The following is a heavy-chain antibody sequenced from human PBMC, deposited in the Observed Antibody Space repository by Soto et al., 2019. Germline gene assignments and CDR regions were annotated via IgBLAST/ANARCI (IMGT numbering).Heavy chain of an antibody. Sequence: QVQLQQWGAGLLKPSETLSLTCAVYGGSFSGYYWSWIRQPPGKGLEGIGEINHSGSTNYNPSLKSRVTISVEASTNQFSLKLSSVTAADTAVYYCARGPESGYYYDSSGAFDIWGQGTMVTVSS. CDR3: ARGPESGYYYDSSGAFDI. CDR1: GGSFSGYY. V-gene: IGHV4-34*01. D-gene: IGHD3-22*01. J-gene: IGHJ3*02. CDR2: INHSGST.